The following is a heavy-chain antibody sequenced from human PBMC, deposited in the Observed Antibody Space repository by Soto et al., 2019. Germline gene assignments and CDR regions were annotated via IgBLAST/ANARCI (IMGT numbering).Heavy chain of an antibody. Sequence: QVQLVQSGAEVKKPGSSVKVSCKASGGTFSSYAISWVRQAPGQGLEWMGGIIPIFGTANYAQKFQGRVTXXXDESTSTAYMXXSXLXXEDTAVYYCARQGTYYYDSSGYYEADYYYDYGMDVWGQGTTVTVSS. CDR3: ARQGTYYYDSSGYYEADYYYDYGMDV. CDR1: GGTFSSYA. CDR2: IIPIFGTA. J-gene: IGHJ6*02. V-gene: IGHV1-69*12. D-gene: IGHD3-22*01.